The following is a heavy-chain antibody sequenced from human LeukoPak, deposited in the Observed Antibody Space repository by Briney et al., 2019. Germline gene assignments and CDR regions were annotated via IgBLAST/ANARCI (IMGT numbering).Heavy chain of an antibody. CDR1: GFTVSSDY. J-gene: IGHJ4*02. D-gene: IGHD5-24*01. CDR3: GRVGDGYNDNY. CDR2: ISSGGST. V-gene: IGHV3-66*01. Sequence: PGGSLRLSCAASGFTVSSDYMGWVRPAPEKGLEWVSLISSGGSTYYADSLKGRFTISRDNSKNTLYLQMNSLRAEDTAVYYCGRVGDGYNDNYWGQGTLVTVSS.